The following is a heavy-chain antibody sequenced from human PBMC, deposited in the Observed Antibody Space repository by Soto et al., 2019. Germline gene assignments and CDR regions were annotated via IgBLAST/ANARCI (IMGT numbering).Heavy chain of an antibody. V-gene: IGHV1-18*01. CDR1: GYDFTTYG. CDR2: ISAHNGNT. Sequence: QVHLVQSGAEVKKPGASVNVSCKGSGYDFTTYGITWVRQAPGQGLEWMAWISAHNGNTDYAQKLQGRVTVTRDTSTSTAYMELRSLRSDDTAVYYCARGRYGDYWGQGALVTVSS. D-gene: IGHD1-1*01. J-gene: IGHJ4*02. CDR3: ARGRYGDY.